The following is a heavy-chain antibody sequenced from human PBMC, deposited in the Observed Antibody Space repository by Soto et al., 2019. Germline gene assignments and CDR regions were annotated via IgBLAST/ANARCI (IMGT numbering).Heavy chain of an antibody. CDR2: IYYSGST. D-gene: IGHD2-21*02. Sequence: QVQLQESGPGLVKPSETLSLTCTVSGGSVSSGSYYWSWIRQPPGKGLEWIGYIYYSGSTNYNPSLKSRVTISVDTSKNQFSLKLSSVTAADTAVYYCARSDIDALDIWGQGTMVTVSS. CDR1: GGSVSSGSYY. J-gene: IGHJ3*02. CDR3: ARSDIDALDI. V-gene: IGHV4-61*01.